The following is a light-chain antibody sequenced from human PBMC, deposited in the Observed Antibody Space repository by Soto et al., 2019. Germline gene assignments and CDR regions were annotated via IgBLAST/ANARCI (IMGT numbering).Light chain of an antibody. CDR3: QHYNSYSEA. J-gene: IGKJ1*01. CDR2: DAS. Sequence: IQMTQSPSSVSAPVGDRVTITCRASQGISSWLAWYQQKPEKAPKLVIYDASSLQSGVPSRFSGSGSGTEFTLTISSLQPDDFATYYCQHYNSYSEAFGQGPKVDI. V-gene: IGKV1D-16*01. CDR1: QGISSW.